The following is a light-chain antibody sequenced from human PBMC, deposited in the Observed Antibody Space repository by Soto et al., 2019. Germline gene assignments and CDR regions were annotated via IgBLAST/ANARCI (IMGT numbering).Light chain of an antibody. CDR3: QQRSNWPLLT. V-gene: IGKV3-11*01. J-gene: IGKJ4*01. CDR2: DAS. Sequence: EIVLTQSPATLSLSPGERATLSCRASQNVSSYLAWYQQKPGQAPRLLIYDASNRATGIPARFSGSGSGTDFTLTIISLEPEDFAVYYCQQRSNWPLLTFGGGTKVDIK. CDR1: QNVSSY.